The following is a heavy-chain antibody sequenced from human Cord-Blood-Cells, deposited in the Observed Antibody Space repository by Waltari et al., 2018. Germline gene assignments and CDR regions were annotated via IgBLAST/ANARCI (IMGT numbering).Heavy chain of an antibody. CDR2: IYYAGST. CDR1: AGSISSSSYY. D-gene: IGHD7-27*01. V-gene: IGHV4-39*01. J-gene: IGHJ2*01. Sequence: QLQLQESGPGLVKPSETLSLTCTVSAGSISSSSYYWGWIRQPPGKGLEWIWSIYYAGSTYYNPSLKSRVTISVDTSKNQFSLKLSSVTAADTAVYYCARRGVNWGNWYFDLWGRGTLVTVSS. CDR3: ARRGVNWGNWYFDL.